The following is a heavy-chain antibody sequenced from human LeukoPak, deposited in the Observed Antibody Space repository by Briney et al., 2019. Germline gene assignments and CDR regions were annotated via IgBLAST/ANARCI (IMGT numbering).Heavy chain of an antibody. CDR3: ATYTREVGAPFDY. CDR2: IIPILGIA. V-gene: IGHV1-69*04. CDR1: GGTFSSYA. J-gene: IGHJ4*02. Sequence: ASVKVSCRASGGTFSSYAISWVRQAPGQGLEWMGRIIPILGIANYAQKFQGRVTITADKSTSTAYMELSSLRSEDTAVYYCATYTREVGAPFDYWGQGTLVTVSS. D-gene: IGHD1-26*01.